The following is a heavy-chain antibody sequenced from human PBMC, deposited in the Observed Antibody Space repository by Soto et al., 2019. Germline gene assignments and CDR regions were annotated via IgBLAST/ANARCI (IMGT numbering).Heavy chain of an antibody. J-gene: IGHJ5*02. Sequence: EVQLVESGGGLVKPGGSLRLSCAASGFTFSSYSMNWVRQAPGKGLEWVSSISSSSSYIYYADSVKSRCTISRDNAKNGLYLQMKGLRAEDTAVYDCAKAHRGFDPWGQGTLVTVSS. CDR2: ISSSSSYI. V-gene: IGHV3-21*01. CDR3: AKAHRGFDP. CDR1: GFTFSSYS.